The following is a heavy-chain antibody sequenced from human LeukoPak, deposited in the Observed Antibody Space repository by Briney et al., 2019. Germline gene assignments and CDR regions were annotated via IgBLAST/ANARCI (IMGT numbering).Heavy chain of an antibody. CDR2: ITSSGSRI. V-gene: IGHV3-48*02. J-gene: IGHJ4*02. Sequence: GGSLRLSCAASGFSFSSYSINWVRQAPGKGLEWVSYITSSGSRIYYADSVKGRFTISRDNGKNSLYLQMNSLRDEDTAVYYCVRDPEALDYWGQGTPVTVSS. CDR1: GFSFSSYS. CDR3: VRDPEALDY.